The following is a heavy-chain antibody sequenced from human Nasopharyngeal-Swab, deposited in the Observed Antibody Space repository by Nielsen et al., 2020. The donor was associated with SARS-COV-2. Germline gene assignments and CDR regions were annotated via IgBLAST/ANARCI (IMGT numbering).Heavy chain of an antibody. J-gene: IGHJ4*02. CDR3: TTDYYFDY. CDR1: GFVFSGSA. Sequence: GESLKISCAASGFVFSGSAIHWVRQASGKGLEWVGRIGDKAHNYATTYAASVKGRFTISRDDSKNTAFLQMGSLNTEDTALYYCTTDYYFDYWGQGTLVTVSS. CDR2: IGDKAHNYAT. D-gene: IGHD4/OR15-4a*01. V-gene: IGHV3-73*01.